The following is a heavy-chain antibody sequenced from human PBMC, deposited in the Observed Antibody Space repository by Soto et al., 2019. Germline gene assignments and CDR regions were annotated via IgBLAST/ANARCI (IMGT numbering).Heavy chain of an antibody. CDR2: INHSGST. CDR3: ARTRYSSGWYREYFQH. D-gene: IGHD6-19*01. J-gene: IGHJ1*01. Sequence: ETLSLTCAVYGGSFSGYYWSWIRQPPGKGLEWIGEINHSGSTNYNPSLKSRVTISVDTSKNQFSLKLSSVTAADTAVYYCARTRYSSGWYREYFQHWGQGTLVTVSS. CDR1: GGSFSGYY. V-gene: IGHV4-34*01.